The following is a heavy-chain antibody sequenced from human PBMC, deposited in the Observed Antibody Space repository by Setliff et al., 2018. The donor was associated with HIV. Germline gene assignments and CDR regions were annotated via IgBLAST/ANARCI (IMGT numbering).Heavy chain of an antibody. CDR1: GESISGSSYS. D-gene: IGHD3-22*01. Sequence: PSETLSLTCTVSGESISGSSYSWGWISQPPGKGPEWIGSITYSGSARYNPSLKSRVAISVDMSKNQFSLRVTSLTAADTAVYYCARGGGYDRSGYYPFDYWGQGTPVTVSS. CDR2: ITYSGSA. CDR3: ARGGGYDRSGYYPFDY. J-gene: IGHJ4*02. V-gene: IGHV4-39*01.